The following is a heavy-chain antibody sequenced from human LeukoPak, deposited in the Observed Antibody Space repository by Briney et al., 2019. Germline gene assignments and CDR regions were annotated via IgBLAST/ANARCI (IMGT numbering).Heavy chain of an antibody. CDR1: GFTFSSYG. D-gene: IGHD3-3*01. Sequence: GRSLRLSCAASGFTFSSYGMHWVRQAPGKGLEWVAVIPYDGSNKYYADSVKGRFTISRDNSKHTLYLQMNSLRAEDTAVYYCAKDYERDFWSGYYSSYYGMYVWGQGTTVTVSS. CDR3: AKDYERDFWSGYYSSYYGMYV. CDR2: IPYDGSNK. V-gene: IGHV3-30*18. J-gene: IGHJ6*02.